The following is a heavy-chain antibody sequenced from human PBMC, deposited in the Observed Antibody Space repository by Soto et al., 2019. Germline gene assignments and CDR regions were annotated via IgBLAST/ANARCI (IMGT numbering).Heavy chain of an antibody. CDR1: GYTFTSYD. D-gene: IGHD2-2*02. CDR2: MNPNSGNT. Sequence: ASVKVSCKASGYTFTSYDINWVRQATGQGLEWMGWMNPNSGNTGYAQKFQGRVTMTRNTSISTAYMELSSLRSEDTAVYYFARGRVVVVPAAIDSWFDPWGQGTLVTVSS. J-gene: IGHJ5*02. CDR3: ARGRVVVVPAAIDSWFDP. V-gene: IGHV1-8*01.